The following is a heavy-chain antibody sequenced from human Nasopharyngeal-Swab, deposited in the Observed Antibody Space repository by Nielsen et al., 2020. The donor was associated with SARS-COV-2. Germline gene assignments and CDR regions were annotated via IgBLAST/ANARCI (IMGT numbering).Heavy chain of an antibody. Sequence: SETLSLTYTVSGGSISPYYWSWIRRPPGKGLDWIGYISYSGSTNYNPSLKSRVTISVDTSKKQFSLRLSSLTAADTAVYYCARRETIVGSFDYWGQGTLVTVSS. V-gene: IGHV4-59*08. CDR1: GGSISPYY. J-gene: IGHJ4*02. CDR3: ARRETIVGSFDY. CDR2: ISYSGST. D-gene: IGHD1-26*01.